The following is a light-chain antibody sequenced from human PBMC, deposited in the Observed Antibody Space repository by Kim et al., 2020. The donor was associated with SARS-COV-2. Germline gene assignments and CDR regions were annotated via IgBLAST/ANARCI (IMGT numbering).Light chain of an antibody. V-gene: IGLV3-21*04. CDR2: YDS. CDR3: QVWDSSSDHPV. Sequence: APGKTARITCGGNNSGSKSVHWYQQKPGQAPVLGIYYDSDRPSGIPERFSGSNAGNTATLTISRVEAGDEADYYCQVWDSSSDHPVFGGGTQLTVL. CDR1: NSGSKS. J-gene: IGLJ3*02.